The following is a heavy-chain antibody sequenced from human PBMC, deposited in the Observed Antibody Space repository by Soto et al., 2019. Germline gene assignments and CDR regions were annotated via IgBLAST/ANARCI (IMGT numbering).Heavy chain of an antibody. Sequence: PSETLSLTCAVYGGSFSGYYWSWIRQPPGKGLEWIGEINHSGSTNYNPSLKSRVTISVDTSKNQFSLKLSSVTAADTAVYYCARVARDRSSFYFDYWGQGTLVTVSS. CDR3: ARVARDRSSFYFDY. CDR1: GGSFSGYY. V-gene: IGHV4-34*01. J-gene: IGHJ4*02. CDR2: INHSGST. D-gene: IGHD6-13*01.